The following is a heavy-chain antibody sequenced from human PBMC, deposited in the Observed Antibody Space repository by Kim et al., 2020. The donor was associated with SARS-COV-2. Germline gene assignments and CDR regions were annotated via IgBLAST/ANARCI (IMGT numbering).Heavy chain of an antibody. CDR2: INHSGST. CDR3: ARGHGYSYGSGRFDY. J-gene: IGHJ4*02. D-gene: IGHD5-18*01. CDR1: GGSFSGYY. V-gene: IGHV4-34*01. Sequence: SETLSLTCAVYGGSFSGYYWSWIRQPPGKGLEWIGEINHSGSTNYNPSLKSRVTISVDTSKNQFSLKLSSVTAADTAVYYCARGHGYSYGSGRFDYWGQGTLVTVSS.